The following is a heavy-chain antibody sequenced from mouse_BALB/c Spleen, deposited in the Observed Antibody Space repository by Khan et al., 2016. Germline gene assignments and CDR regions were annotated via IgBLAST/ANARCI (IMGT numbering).Heavy chain of an antibody. V-gene: IGHV10-1*02. D-gene: IGHD2-3*01. CDR3: VMGYSLFDY. Sequence: EVQLQESGGGLVQPKGSLKLSCAASGFTFNTYAMNWVRQAPGKGLEWVARIRSKSNNYATYYADSVKDRFTISRDDSQSMLYLQMNNLKTEDSAMYYCVMGYSLFDYWGQGTTLTVSS. J-gene: IGHJ2*01. CDR1: GFTFNTYA. CDR2: IRSKSNNYAT.